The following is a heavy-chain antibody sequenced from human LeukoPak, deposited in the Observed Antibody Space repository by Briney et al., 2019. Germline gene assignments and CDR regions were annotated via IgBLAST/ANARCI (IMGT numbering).Heavy chain of an antibody. V-gene: IGHV3-23*01. D-gene: IGHD2-21*02. CDR2: ISDSGGST. CDR1: GITLSNYG. J-gene: IGHJ4*02. CDR3: AKDGTGCGGDCYSDY. Sequence: PGGSLRLSCAVSGITLSNYGMSWVRQAPGKGLEWVAGISDSGGSTNYADSVKGRFTISRDNSKHTLYLQMNSLRAEDTALYYCAKDGTGCGGDCYSDYWGQGTLVTVSS.